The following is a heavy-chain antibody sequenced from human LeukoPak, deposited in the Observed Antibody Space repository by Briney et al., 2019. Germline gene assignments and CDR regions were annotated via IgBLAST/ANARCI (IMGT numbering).Heavy chain of an antibody. CDR2: IKQDGSEK. CDR3: ARNPVRAYCSSTSCYTVGFFDY. CDR1: GFTFSSYW. Sequence: PGGSLRLYCAASGFTFSSYWMSWVRQAPGKGLEWVANIKQDGSEKYYVDSVKGRFTISRDNAKNSLYLQMNSLRAEDTAVYYCARNPVRAYCSSTSCYTVGFFDYWGPGTLVTVSS. D-gene: IGHD2-2*02. V-gene: IGHV3-7*01. J-gene: IGHJ4*02.